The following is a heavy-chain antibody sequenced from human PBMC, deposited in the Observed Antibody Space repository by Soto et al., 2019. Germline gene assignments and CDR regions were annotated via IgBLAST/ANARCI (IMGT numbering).Heavy chain of an antibody. Sequence: QVQLVQSGAEVKKPGSSVKVSCKASGGTFSSYAISWVRQAPGQGLEWMGGIIPIFGTANYAQKFQGRVTITADESTSTAYMELSSVRSEDTAVYYCAREDLYYYGSGSYYSWFDPWGQGTLVTVSS. D-gene: IGHD3-10*01. CDR3: AREDLYYYGSGSYYSWFDP. CDR1: GGTFSSYA. CDR2: IIPIFGTA. J-gene: IGHJ5*02. V-gene: IGHV1-69*01.